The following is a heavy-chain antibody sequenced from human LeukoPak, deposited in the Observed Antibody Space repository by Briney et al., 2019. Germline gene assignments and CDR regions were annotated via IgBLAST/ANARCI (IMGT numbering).Heavy chain of an antibody. CDR2: IYHSGST. CDR3: ARVSSVTYYYGSGSSHNWFDP. D-gene: IGHD3-10*01. CDR1: GGSISSSNW. V-gene: IGHV4-4*02. Sequence: PSGTLSLTCAVSGGSISSSNWWSWVRQPPGKGLEWIGEIYHSGSTNYNPSLKSRVTISVDKSKNQFSLKLSSVTAADTAVYYCARVSSVTYYYGSGSSHNWFDPWGQGTLVTVSS. J-gene: IGHJ5*02.